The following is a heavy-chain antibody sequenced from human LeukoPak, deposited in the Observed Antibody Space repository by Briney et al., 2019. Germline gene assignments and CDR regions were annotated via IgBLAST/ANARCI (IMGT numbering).Heavy chain of an antibody. CDR2: IYYSGST. D-gene: IGHD5-18*01. CDR1: GGSISSGGYY. Sequence: PSETLSLTCTVSGGSISSGGYYWSWIRQHPGKGLEWIGYIYYSGSTYYNPSLKSRVTISVDTPKNQFSLKLSSVTAADTAVYYCARDRGYGGVGTDYWGQGTLVTVSS. V-gene: IGHV4-31*03. CDR3: ARDRGYGGVGTDY. J-gene: IGHJ4*02.